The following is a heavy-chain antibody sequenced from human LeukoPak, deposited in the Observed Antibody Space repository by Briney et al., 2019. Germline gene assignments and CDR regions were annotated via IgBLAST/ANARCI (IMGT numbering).Heavy chain of an antibody. Sequence: PSETLSLTCTVSGGSISSYYWNWIRQPPGKGLEWIGYIYYSGITNYNPSLKSRVTISVDTSKNQFTLKVRSVTAADTAVYYCAKSNGYGLVDIWGQGTMVTVSS. CDR1: GGSISSYY. CDR3: AKSNGYGLVDI. J-gene: IGHJ3*02. V-gene: IGHV4-59*12. CDR2: IYYSGIT. D-gene: IGHD3-10*01.